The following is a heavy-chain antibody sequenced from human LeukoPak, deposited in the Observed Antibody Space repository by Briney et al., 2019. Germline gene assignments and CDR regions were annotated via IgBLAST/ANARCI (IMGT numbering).Heavy chain of an antibody. J-gene: IGHJ4*02. D-gene: IGHD3-9*01. V-gene: IGHV3-30-3*01. Sequence: GGSLRLSCAASGFTFSSYAMHWVRQAPGKGLEWVAVISYDGSNKYYADSVKGRFTISRDNSKNTLYLQMNSLRAEDTAVYYCARDRGPLLRYFDWDYWGQGTLVTVSS. CDR3: ARDRGPLLRYFDWDY. CDR1: GFTFSSYA. CDR2: ISYDGSNK.